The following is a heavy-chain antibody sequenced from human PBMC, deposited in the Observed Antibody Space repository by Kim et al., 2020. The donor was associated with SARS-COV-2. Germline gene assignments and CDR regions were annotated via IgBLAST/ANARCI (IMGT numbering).Heavy chain of an antibody. CDR2: IYHSGST. D-gene: IGHD6-19*01. CDR3: AREGAAVAGRGDWFDP. CDR1: GGSISSGGYS. Sequence: SETLSLTCAVSGGSISSGGYSWSWIRQPPGKGLEWIGYIYHSGSTYYNPSLKSRVTISVDRSKNQFSLKLSSVTAADTAVYYCAREGAAVAGRGDWFDPWGQGTLVTVSS. J-gene: IGHJ5*02. V-gene: IGHV4-30-2*01.